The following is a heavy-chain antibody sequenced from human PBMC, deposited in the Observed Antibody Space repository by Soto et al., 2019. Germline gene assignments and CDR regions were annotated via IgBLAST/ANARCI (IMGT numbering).Heavy chain of an antibody. V-gene: IGHV4-31*03. CDR2: IYYSGST. D-gene: IGHD1-1*01. Sequence: SETLSLTCTVSGGSISSGGYYWSWIRQHPGKGLEWIGYIYYSGSTYYNPSLKSRVTISVDTSKNQFSLKLSSVTAADTAVYYCARVELEPTGNWLDPWGQGTMVTVYS. CDR1: GGSISSGGYY. J-gene: IGHJ5*02. CDR3: ARVELEPTGNWLDP.